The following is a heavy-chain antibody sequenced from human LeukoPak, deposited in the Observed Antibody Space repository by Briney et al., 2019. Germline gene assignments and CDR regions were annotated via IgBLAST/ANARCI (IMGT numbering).Heavy chain of an antibody. CDR2: IRFDGGKK. Sequence: GGSLRLSCAASGFSFSTYGFHWVRQAPGKGLEWVTFIRFDGGKKNYADSVKGRFAISRDNSKNTVYLQMNSLRAEDTAIYYCAKDGDSTGYYSSYYNHMDVWGKGTSVTISS. CDR1: GFSFSTYG. J-gene: IGHJ6*03. CDR3: AKDGDSTGYYSSYYNHMDV. D-gene: IGHD3-22*01. V-gene: IGHV3-30*02.